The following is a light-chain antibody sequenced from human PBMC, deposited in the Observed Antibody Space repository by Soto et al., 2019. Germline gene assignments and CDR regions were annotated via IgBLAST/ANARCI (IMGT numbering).Light chain of an antibody. CDR2: GAS. CDR1: QSVSSN. CDR3: QQYNNWPLT. Sequence: EIVMTQSPATLSVSPGERATLSCRASQSVSSNLACYQQKPGQAPRLLIYGASTRATGIPARFSGSGSGTEGTLTLSSRQSEDFAVYYCQQYNNWPLTFGGGNKVEIK. J-gene: IGKJ4*01. V-gene: IGKV3-15*01.